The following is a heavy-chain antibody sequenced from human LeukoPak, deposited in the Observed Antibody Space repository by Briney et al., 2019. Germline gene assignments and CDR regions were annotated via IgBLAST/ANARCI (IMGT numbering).Heavy chain of an antibody. J-gene: IGHJ4*02. CDR1: GYTFTGYY. Sequence: ASVKVSCKASGYTFTGYYMHWVRQAPGQGLEWMGWINPNSGGTNYAQKFQGRVTMTRDTSISTAYMELSSLRSEDTAVYYCARDRCSGGSCYSGVFDYWGQGTLVTVSS. CDR3: ARDRCSGGSCYSGVFDY. D-gene: IGHD2-15*01. CDR2: INPNSGGT. V-gene: IGHV1-2*02.